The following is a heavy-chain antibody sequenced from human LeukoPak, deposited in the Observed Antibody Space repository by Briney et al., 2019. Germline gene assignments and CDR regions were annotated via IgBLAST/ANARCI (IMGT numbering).Heavy chain of an antibody. J-gene: IGHJ4*02. V-gene: IGHV3-23*01. CDR1: GFTFSSYA. D-gene: IGHD3-22*01. CDR3: AKGRSPNYYDSSGYPCYFDY. Sequence: GGSLRLSCAASGFTFSSYAMSWVRQAPGKGLEWVSAISGSGGSTYYADSVKGRFTISRDNSKNTLYLQMNSLRAEDTAVYYCAKGRSPNYYDSSGYPCYFDYWGQGTLVTVSS. CDR2: ISGSGGST.